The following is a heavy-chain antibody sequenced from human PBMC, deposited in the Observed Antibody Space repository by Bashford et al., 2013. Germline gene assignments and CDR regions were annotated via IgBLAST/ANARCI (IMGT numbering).Heavy chain of an antibody. V-gene: IGHV4-31*02. J-gene: IGHJ5*02. CDR3: AGERGVDWFDP. D-gene: IGHD2-15*01. CDR2: IHSSGST. Sequence: WIRQPPGKGLEWLGNIHSSGSTFYNPSLQSRLLISLDSSKNQFSLRLTSLSAADTAVYYCAGERGVDWFDPWGQGILVTVSS.